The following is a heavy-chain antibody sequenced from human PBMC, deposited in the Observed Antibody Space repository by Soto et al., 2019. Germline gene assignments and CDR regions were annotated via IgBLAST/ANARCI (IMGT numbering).Heavy chain of an antibody. CDR1: GFTFSSYW. Sequence: GGSLRLSCAASGFTFSSYWMSWVRQAPGKGLEWVANIKQDGSEKYYVDSVKGRFTISRDNAKNSLYLQMNSLRAEDTAVYYCAKDDYSNYWDNWFDPWGQGTLVTVSS. CDR2: IKQDGSEK. D-gene: IGHD4-4*01. J-gene: IGHJ5*02. V-gene: IGHV3-7*05. CDR3: AKDDYSNYWDNWFDP.